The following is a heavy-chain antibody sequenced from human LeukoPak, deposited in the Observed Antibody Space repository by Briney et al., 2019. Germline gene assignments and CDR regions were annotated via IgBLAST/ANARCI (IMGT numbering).Heavy chain of an antibody. Sequence: GGSLRLSCAASGFTFSFYAMSWVRQAPGTGLEWVSAISGSDGGTYHAASVKGRFTISRDNSKNTLYLQMNSLRAEDTGVYYCANRISGSSSWGQGTLVTVSS. CDR1: GFTFSFYA. J-gene: IGHJ5*02. CDR3: ANRISGSSS. V-gene: IGHV3-23*01. CDR2: ISGSDGGT. D-gene: IGHD1-26*01.